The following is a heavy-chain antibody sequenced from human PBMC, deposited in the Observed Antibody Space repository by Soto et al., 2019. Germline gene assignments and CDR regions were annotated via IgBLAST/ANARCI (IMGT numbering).Heavy chain of an antibody. Sequence: GGSLRLSCTCSGFTFGDYAISWSRQAPGNGLEWVGVIRSKAYGETTDYAATVKGRFTNLRDDSKSIAYLQLNSLQSEDTGVYYCTRYTYTSRYSYFGMDVWGHGTTVT. J-gene: IGHJ6*02. D-gene: IGHD2-2*01. CDR3: TRYTYTSRYSYFGMDV. V-gene: IGHV3-49*03. CDR1: GFTFGDYA. CDR2: IRSKAYGETT.